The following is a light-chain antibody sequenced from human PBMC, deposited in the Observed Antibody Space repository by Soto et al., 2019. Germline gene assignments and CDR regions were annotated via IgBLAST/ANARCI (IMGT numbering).Light chain of an antibody. V-gene: IGKV2-28*01. J-gene: IGKJ2*01. CDR1: QSLLHSNGYNY. CDR3: MQALQAPYT. CDR2: LGS. Sequence: DMVMTQSPLSLPVTPGEPASISCRSSQSLLHSNGYNYLDWYLQKPGQSPQLLIFLGSNRASGVPDRFSGSGSGTVFTLKISRVEAEDVGVYYCMQALQAPYTFGWGPSWRSN.